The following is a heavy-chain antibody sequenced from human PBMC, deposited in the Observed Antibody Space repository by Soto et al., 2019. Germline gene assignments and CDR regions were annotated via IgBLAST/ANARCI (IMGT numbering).Heavy chain of an antibody. CDR1: GYTFTGYY. CDR2: INPNSGGT. V-gene: IGHV1-2*02. D-gene: IGHD5-12*01. Sequence: GASVKVSCKASGYTFTGYYMHWVRQAPGQGLEWMGWINPNSGGTNYAQKFQGRVTMTRDTCISTAYMELSRLRSDDTAVYYCASSLGSGYDLYYYGMDVWGQGTTVTVSS. J-gene: IGHJ6*02. CDR3: ASSLGSGYDLYYYGMDV.